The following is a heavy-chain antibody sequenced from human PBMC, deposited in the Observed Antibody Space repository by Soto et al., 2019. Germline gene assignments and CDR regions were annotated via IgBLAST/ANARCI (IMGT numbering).Heavy chain of an antibody. CDR2: SRRSSTLL. CDR3: AREYYYESNGWLRPFDY. CDR1: GFTFSDYS. V-gene: IGHV3-21*06. D-gene: IGHD3-22*01. Sequence: GGSLRLSGAASGFTFSDYSMNWVRQAPGKGLEWVSSSRRSSTLLYYADSVKGRFTISRDTAKNSLYLQMNSLRAEDTAVYYCAREYYYESNGWLRPFDYWGQGTLVTAPQ. J-gene: IGHJ4*02.